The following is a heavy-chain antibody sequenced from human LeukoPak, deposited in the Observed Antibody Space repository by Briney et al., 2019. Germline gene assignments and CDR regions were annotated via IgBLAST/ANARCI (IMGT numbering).Heavy chain of an antibody. CDR1: GFTFSSYD. J-gene: IGHJ4*02. Sequence: PGGSLRLSCPASGFTFSSYDMHWVRQAPGKGLEWVAVIWYDGSNKYYADSVKGRFTISRDNSKNTLYLQLNSLRAEDTAVYYCARQHCSGGDCYFFDWGQGTLVTVSS. CDR3: ARQHCSGGDCYFFD. CDR2: IWYDGSNK. D-gene: IGHD2-15*01. V-gene: IGHV3-33*01.